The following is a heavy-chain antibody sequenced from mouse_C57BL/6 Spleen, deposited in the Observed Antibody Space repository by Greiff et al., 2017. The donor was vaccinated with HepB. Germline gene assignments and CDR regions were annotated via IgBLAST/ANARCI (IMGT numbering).Heavy chain of an antibody. CDR2: IDPSDSYT. D-gene: IGHD2-5*01. Sequence: QVQLQQPGAELVRPGTSVKLSCKASGYTFTSYWMHWVKQRPGQGLEWIGVIDPSDSYTNYNQKFKGKATLTVDTSSSTAYMQLSSLTSEDSAVYYCARPPTYYSNSFAYWGQGTLVTVSA. CDR1: GYTFTSYW. CDR3: ARPPTYYSNSFAY. J-gene: IGHJ3*01. V-gene: IGHV1-59*01.